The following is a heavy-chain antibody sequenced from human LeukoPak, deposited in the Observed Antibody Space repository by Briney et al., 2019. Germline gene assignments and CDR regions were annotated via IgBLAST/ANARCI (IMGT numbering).Heavy chain of an antibody. Sequence: GGSLRLSCAASGFTVSSNYMSWVRQAPGKGLEWVANIKQDGSEKYYVDSVKGRFTISRDNAKNSLYLQMNSLRAEDAAVYYCARGFGEFNWFDPWGQGTLVTVSS. J-gene: IGHJ5*02. CDR1: GFTVSSNY. CDR3: ARGFGEFNWFDP. CDR2: IKQDGSEK. D-gene: IGHD3-10*01. V-gene: IGHV3-7*01.